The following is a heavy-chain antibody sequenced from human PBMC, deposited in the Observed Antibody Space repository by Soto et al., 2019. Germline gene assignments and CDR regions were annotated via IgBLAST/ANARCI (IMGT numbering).Heavy chain of an antibody. Sequence: EVQLLESGGGLVQPGGSLRLSCAASGFTFSSYAMSWVRQAPGKGLEWVSAISGSGGSTYYADSVKGRFTISRDNSKNTLYLQMNSLRAEDAAVYYCAKIAHTSSWYFGAFDIWGQGTMVTVSS. CDR1: GFTFSSYA. V-gene: IGHV3-23*01. J-gene: IGHJ3*02. CDR2: ISGSGGST. D-gene: IGHD6-13*01. CDR3: AKIAHTSSWYFGAFDI.